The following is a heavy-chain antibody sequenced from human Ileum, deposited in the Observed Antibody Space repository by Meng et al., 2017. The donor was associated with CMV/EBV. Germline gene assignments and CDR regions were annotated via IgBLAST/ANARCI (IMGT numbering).Heavy chain of an antibody. CDR2: ISSSGSTI. D-gene: IGHD3-3*01. J-gene: IGHJ6*02. CDR3: ASTYYDFWSGYSTSNYYYGMDV. CDR1: GFTFSDYY. V-gene: IGHV3-11*01. Sequence: GESLKISCAASGFTFSDYYMSWIRQAPGKGLEWVSYISSSGSTIYYADSVKGRFTISRDNAKNSLYLQMNSLRAEDTAVYYCASTYYDFWSGYSTSNYYYGMDVWGQGTTVTVSS.